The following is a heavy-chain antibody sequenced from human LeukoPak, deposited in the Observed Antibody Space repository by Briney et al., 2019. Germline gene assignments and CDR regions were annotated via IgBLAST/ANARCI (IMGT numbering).Heavy chain of an antibody. Sequence: ASVTVSCKASGYTFTGYYMHWVRQAPGQGLEWMGWISGYNGKTHYAQKLQGRVTMTTDTSTSTAYMEVKSLRSDDTAVYFCARDGRHRLSGYGGWFDPWGQGTLVTVSS. J-gene: IGHJ5*02. CDR2: ISGYNGKT. CDR1: GYTFTGYY. D-gene: IGHD3-22*01. V-gene: IGHV1-18*04. CDR3: ARDGRHRLSGYGGWFDP.